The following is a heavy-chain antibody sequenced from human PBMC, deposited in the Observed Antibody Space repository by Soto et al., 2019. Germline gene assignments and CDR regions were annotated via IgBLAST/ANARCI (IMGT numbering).Heavy chain of an antibody. Sequence: QVQLQESGPGLVKPSQTLSLTYTVSGGSISSGGYYWSWIRQHPGKGLEWIGYIYYSGSTYYNPSLQRRVTISVDTSKNQFSLKLSSVTAADTAVYYCAREGATGPFDYWGQGTLVTVSS. CDR1: GGSISSGGYY. D-gene: IGHD1-26*01. CDR3: AREGATGPFDY. V-gene: IGHV4-31*03. J-gene: IGHJ4*02. CDR2: IYYSGST.